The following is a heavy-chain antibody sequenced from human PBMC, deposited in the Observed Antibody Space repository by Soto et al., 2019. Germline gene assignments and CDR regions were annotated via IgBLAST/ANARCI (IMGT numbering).Heavy chain of an antibody. CDR1: GFTVSSKY. J-gene: IGHJ6*04. CDR3: ARDDVLCDGGRCDGVPLDV. D-gene: IGHD2-15*01. Sequence: EVQLVESGGGLVQPGGSLRLSCAASGFTVSSKYMSWVRHAPGKGLEWVSLIQNVGPTYYADSVKGRFTISRDTSENTVHLQMDSLRAEDTAVYYCARDDVLCDGGRCDGVPLDVWGKGTKVTVSS. CDR2: IQNVGPT. V-gene: IGHV3-66*01.